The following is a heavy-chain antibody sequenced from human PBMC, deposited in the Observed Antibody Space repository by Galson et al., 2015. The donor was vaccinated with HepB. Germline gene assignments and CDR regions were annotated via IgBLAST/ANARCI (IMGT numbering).Heavy chain of an antibody. J-gene: IGHJ6*03. CDR2: ISPYNGNT. CDR1: GYTFTSYD. Sequence: SVKVSCKASGYTFTSYDISWVRQAPGRGLEWMGWISPYNGNTKYAQKFQGRVTMTTDASTSTAYMELRSLRSDDTAVFYCARGTTVTRGYYYMDVWGKGTTVTVSS. D-gene: IGHD4-11*01. V-gene: IGHV1-18*01. CDR3: ARGTTVTRGYYYMDV.